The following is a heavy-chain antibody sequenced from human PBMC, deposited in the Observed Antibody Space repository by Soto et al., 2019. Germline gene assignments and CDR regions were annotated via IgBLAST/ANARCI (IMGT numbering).Heavy chain of an antibody. J-gene: IGHJ4*02. CDR1: GFIFISYT. D-gene: IGHD1-26*01. V-gene: IGHV3-30-3*01. Sequence: GGSLRLSCAASGFIFISYTMHWVRQAPGKGLEWVGVITYDGSNQYYADSVKGRFTISRDNSRNMLFLQMNSLRPDDTAVYYCARDPSGSYPEFDYWGQGTLVTVSS. CDR3: ARDPSGSYPEFDY. CDR2: ITYDGSNQ.